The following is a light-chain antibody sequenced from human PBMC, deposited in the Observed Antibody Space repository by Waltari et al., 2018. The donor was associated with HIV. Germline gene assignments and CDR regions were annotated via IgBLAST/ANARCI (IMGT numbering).Light chain of an antibody. V-gene: IGLV3-21*02. CDR2: DDS. CDR3: QVWDESNEQVV. Sequence: YVLTQPPSVSVAPGQTARITCGGDNIAGRKVHWYQRRPGQAPALVVFDDSDRPSGIPERFSGSISGNTATLIISSVEDGDEADYYCQVWDESNEQVVFGGGTRLTVL. J-gene: IGLJ2*01. CDR1: NIAGRK.